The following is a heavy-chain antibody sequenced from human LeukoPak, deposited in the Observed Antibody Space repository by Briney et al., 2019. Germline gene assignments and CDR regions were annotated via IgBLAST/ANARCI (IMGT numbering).Heavy chain of an antibody. CDR2: IYYSGST. J-gene: IGHJ4*02. Sequence: SETLSLTCTVSGGSISSSRYYWGWIRQPPGKGLEWIGSIYYSGSTYYNPSLKSRVTISVDTSKNQFSLKLSSVTAADTAVYYCARHLYGGYVVDYWGLGTLVTVSS. V-gene: IGHV4-39*01. D-gene: IGHD5-12*01. CDR1: GGSISSSRYY. CDR3: ARHLYGGYVVDY.